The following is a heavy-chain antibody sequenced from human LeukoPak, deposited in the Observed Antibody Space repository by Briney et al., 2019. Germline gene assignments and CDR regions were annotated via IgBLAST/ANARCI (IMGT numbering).Heavy chain of an antibody. V-gene: IGHV3-30*03. CDR3: AREGGSSGHAGYFDY. Sequence: GRSLRLSCAASGFTFSSSVMHWVRQAPGKGLEWVALMSYDGFSIQYADSVKGRFTISREDSKNTMLLQMDGLRAEDTAVYYCAREGGSSGHAGYFDYWGQGTPVTVSS. J-gene: IGHJ4*02. D-gene: IGHD6-19*01. CDR2: MSYDGFSI. CDR1: GFTFSSSV.